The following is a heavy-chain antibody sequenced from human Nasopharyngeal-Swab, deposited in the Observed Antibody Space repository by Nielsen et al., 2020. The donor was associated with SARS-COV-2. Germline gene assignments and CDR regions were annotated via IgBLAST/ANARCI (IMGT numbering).Heavy chain of an antibody. Sequence: SLKISCVASGFTYDDYAMHWVRQAPGKGLEWVSGITWNSGVGYTDSVKGRFTISRDNARNSLYLQMNSLRTEDTALYYCTKGRADYSNPSFDNWGQGTLVTVS. CDR3: TKGRADYSNPSFDN. CDR1: GFTYDDYA. J-gene: IGHJ4*02. CDR2: ITWNSGV. V-gene: IGHV3-9*01. D-gene: IGHD4-11*01.